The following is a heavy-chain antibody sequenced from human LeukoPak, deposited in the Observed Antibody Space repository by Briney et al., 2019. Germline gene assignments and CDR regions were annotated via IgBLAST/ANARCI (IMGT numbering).Heavy chain of an antibody. Sequence: GGSLRLSCAASGFTFSSYWMHWVRQAPGKGLVWVSRITSDGSSISYADSVKGRFTISRDNSKNTLYLQMNSLRAEDTAVYYCAKGGDAFDIWGQGTMVTVSS. CDR2: ITSDGSSI. CDR3: AKGGDAFDI. CDR1: GFTFSSYW. J-gene: IGHJ3*02. V-gene: IGHV3-74*01.